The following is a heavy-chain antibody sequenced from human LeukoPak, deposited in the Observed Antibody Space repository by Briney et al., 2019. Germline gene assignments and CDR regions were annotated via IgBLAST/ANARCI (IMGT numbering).Heavy chain of an antibody. J-gene: IGHJ4*02. CDR1: GFTFSDYF. V-gene: IGHV3-11*01. Sequence: PGGSLRLSCAASGFTFSDYFMTWIRQAPGKGLEWVSYISSSDGTIYYADSVKGRFTISRDNAKNSLYLQMNSLRAEDSAVYYCARHLFRQWLIFDYWGQGTLVTVSS. CDR2: ISSSDGTI. D-gene: IGHD6-19*01. CDR3: ARHLFRQWLIFDY.